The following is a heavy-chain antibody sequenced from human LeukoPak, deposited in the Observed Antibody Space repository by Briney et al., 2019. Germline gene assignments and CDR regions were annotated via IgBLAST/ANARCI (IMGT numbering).Heavy chain of an antibody. V-gene: IGHV3-7*01. CDR2: IKQDGSEK. J-gene: IGHJ4*02. CDR1: GFNFSKYW. Sequence: GGSLRLSCAASGFNFSKYWMSWVRQAPGKGLEWVANIKQDGSEKYYLDSVKGRFTISRDNAKNSLYLHMNSLRAEDTAVYYCATSWDYWGQGTLVTVSS. CDR3: ATSWDY.